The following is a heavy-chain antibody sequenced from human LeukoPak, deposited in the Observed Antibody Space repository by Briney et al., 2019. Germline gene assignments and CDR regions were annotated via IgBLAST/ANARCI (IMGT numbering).Heavy chain of an antibody. D-gene: IGHD3-22*01. V-gene: IGHV1-2*06. CDR3: ARGCPHYYDSSGYYHFDY. CDR2: INPNSGGT. J-gene: IGHJ4*02. Sequence: ASVKVSCKASGYTFTGYYMHWVRQAPGQGLEWMGRINPNSGGTNYAQKFQGRVTMTRDTSISTAYMELSRLRSDDTAVYYCARGCPHYYDSSGYYHFDYWGQGTLVTVPS. CDR1: GYTFTGYY.